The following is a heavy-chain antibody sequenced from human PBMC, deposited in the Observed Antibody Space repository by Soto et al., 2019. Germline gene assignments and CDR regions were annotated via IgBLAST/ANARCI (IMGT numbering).Heavy chain of an antibody. CDR1: GYTFTSYY. J-gene: IGHJ6*02. V-gene: IGHV1-46*01. Sequence: GASVKVSCKASGYTFTSYYMHWVRQAPGQGLEWMGIINPSGGSTSYAQKFQGRVTMTRDTSTSTVYMELSSLRSEDTAVYYCARDPIISNHYYYGMDVWGQGTTVTVSS. CDR2: INPSGGST. CDR3: ARDPIISNHYYYGMDV. D-gene: IGHD3-10*01.